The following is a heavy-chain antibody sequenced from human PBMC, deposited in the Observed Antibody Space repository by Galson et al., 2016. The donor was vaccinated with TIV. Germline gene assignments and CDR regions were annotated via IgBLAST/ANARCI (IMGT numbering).Heavy chain of an antibody. J-gene: IGHJ6*02. V-gene: IGHV3-43*01. CDR3: AKEGAAAEYYGMDV. Sequence: SLRLSCAASGFTFDDYTMHWVRQTPGKGLEWVSFIVWDGANKYYSDSVKGRFTISRDNSKNSLYLRMNSLRPEDTALYSCAKEGAAAEYYGMDVWGQGTTVTVSS. CDR2: IVWDGANK. CDR1: GFTFDDYT. D-gene: IGHD6-13*01.